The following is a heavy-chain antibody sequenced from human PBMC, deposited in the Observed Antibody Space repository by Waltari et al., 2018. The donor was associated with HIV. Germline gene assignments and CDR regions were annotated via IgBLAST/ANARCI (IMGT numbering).Heavy chain of an antibody. J-gene: IGHJ4*02. D-gene: IGHD4-17*01. V-gene: IGHV1-8*01. CDR3: DY. Sequence: QVQLVQSGTEVKEPGASLKVSCKASGYPFSDNDINWVRQAPGQGLEWMGWMNPKTGNTGFAQTLQGRVILTRDASMNTAVYYCARQGAGDYGDYLFDYWGQGTLLTVSS. CDR2: MNPKTGNT. CDR1: GYPFSDND.